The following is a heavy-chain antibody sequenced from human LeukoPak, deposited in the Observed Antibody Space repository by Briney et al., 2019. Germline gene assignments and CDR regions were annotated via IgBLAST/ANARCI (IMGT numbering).Heavy chain of an antibody. CDR1: GVSISSSSYY. CDR3: ARRRLPSLPDFDY. V-gene: IGHV4-39*01. J-gene: IGHJ4*02. Sequence: SGTLCLTCTVSGVSISSSSYYWGWIRQPPGKGLEWIGSIYYSGSTYYNPSLKSRVTISVDTSKNQFSLKLSSVTAADTAVYYCARRRLPSLPDFDYWGQGTLVTVSS. CDR2: IYYSGST. D-gene: IGHD2-15*01.